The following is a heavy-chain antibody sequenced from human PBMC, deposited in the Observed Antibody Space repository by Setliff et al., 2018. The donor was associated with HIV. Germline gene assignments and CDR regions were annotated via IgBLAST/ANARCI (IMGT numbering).Heavy chain of an antibody. V-gene: IGHV3-7*05. D-gene: IGHD2-2*01. J-gene: IGHJ4*02. CDR3: ASHFGYCSSTSCEGY. Sequence: GGSLRLSCAASGFTFSSYWMSWVRQAPGKGLEWVANIKQDGSEKYYVDSVKGRFTISRDNARNSLYLQMNSLRAEDTAVYYCASHFGYCSSTSCEGYWGQGALVTVSS. CDR1: GFTFSSYW. CDR2: IKQDGSEK.